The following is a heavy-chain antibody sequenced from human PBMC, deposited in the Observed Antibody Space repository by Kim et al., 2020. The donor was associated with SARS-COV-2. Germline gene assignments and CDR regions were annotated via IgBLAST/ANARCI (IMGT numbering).Heavy chain of an antibody. D-gene: IGHD3-22*01. CDR1: GFTFSSYG. V-gene: IGHV3-33*06. Sequence: GGSLRLSCAASGFTFSSYGMHWVRQAPGKGLEWVAVIWYDGSNKYYADSVKGRFTISRDNSKNTLYLQMNSLRAEDTAVYYCVKYYYDSSGQEDAFDIWGQGTMVTVSS. J-gene: IGHJ3*02. CDR3: VKYYYDSSGQEDAFDI. CDR2: IWYDGSNK.